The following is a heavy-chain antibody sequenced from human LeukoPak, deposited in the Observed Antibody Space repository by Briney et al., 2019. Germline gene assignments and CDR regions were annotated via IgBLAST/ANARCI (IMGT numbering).Heavy chain of an antibody. CDR1: GGSISSSSYY. J-gene: IGHJ6*03. D-gene: IGHD6-19*01. CDR2: MYYSGST. Sequence: SETLSLTCTVSGGSISSSSYYWGWIRQPPGKGLEWIGRMYYSGSTYYNPSLKSRVTISVDTSKNQFSLKLSSVTAADTAVYYCARQDSSGWNYYYYYYMDVWGKGTTVTISS. V-gene: IGHV4-39*01. CDR3: ARQDSSGWNYYYYYYMDV.